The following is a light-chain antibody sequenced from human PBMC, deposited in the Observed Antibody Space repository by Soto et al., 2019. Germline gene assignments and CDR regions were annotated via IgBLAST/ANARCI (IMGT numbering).Light chain of an antibody. V-gene: IGKV3-15*01. CDR3: QQYHNWPPQYT. J-gene: IGKJ2*01. CDR1: QTVARN. Sequence: EIVMTQSPASLSVSPGDGATLSCRASQTVARNLAWYQQKPGQGPRLLIHGASTRAAGVPARFSGSGSGTDFTLTISSLQSEDFAVYYCQQYHNWPPQYTFGQGTKLQI. CDR2: GAS.